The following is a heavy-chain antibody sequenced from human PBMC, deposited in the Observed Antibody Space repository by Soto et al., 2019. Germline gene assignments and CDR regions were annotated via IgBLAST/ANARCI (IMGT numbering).Heavy chain of an antibody. D-gene: IGHD3-22*01. CDR2: ISGSGGST. CDR3: AKDLHYYDSSGYPPYTDFDY. Sequence: GGSLRLSCAASGFTFSSYAMSWVRQAPGKGLELVSAISGSGGSTYYADSVKGRFTISRDNSKNTLYLQMNSLRAEDTAVYYCAKDLHYYDSSGYPPYTDFDYWGQGT. J-gene: IGHJ4*02. CDR1: GFTFSSYA. V-gene: IGHV3-23*01.